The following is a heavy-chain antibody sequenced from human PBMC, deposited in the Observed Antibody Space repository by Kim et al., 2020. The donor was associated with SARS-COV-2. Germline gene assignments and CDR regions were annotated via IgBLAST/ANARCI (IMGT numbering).Heavy chain of an antibody. CDR2: IYPGDSDT. J-gene: IGHJ5*02. CDR1: GYRFTSYW. Sequence: GESLKISCKGSGYRFTSYWIGWVRQMPGKGLGWMGIIYPGDSDTRYSPSFQGQVTISADKSISTAYLQWSSLKASDTAMYYCARHGTPGIQLWLLNWFDPWGQGTLVTVSS. D-gene: IGHD5-18*01. V-gene: IGHV5-51*01. CDR3: ARHGTPGIQLWLLNWFDP.